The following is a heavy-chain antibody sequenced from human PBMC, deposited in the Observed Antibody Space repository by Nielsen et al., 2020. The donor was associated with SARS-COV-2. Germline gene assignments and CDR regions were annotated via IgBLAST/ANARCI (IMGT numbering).Heavy chain of an antibody. CDR3: AKVWWAETDAFDF. CDR2: ISDDGNDQ. J-gene: IGHJ3*01. CDR1: GFTFSSYG. D-gene: IGHD2-21*01. V-gene: IGHV3-30*18. Sequence: GGSLRLSCAASGFTFSSYGMHWVRQAAGKGLGWVAGISDDGNDQNYAEFVEGRLTISRDNSKNTLFLEMNSLRAEDTAVYYCAKVWWAETDAFDFWGQGTTVTVSS.